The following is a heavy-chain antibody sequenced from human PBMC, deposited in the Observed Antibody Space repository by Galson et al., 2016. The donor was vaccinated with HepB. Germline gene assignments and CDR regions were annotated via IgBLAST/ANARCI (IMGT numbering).Heavy chain of an antibody. CDR2: ISYSCASA. D-gene: IGHD2-15*01. V-gene: IGHV3-23*01. Sequence: SLRLSCAASGFTFSNYAMSWVRQAPGKGLEWVAAISYSCASAYYADSAKGRFTISRDNSKNTVFLQMNSLGAKDTALYYCAKVLRQSGPDDHFDSWGQGTLVTVSS. CDR1: GFTFSNYA. CDR3: AKVLRQSGPDDHFDS. J-gene: IGHJ4*02.